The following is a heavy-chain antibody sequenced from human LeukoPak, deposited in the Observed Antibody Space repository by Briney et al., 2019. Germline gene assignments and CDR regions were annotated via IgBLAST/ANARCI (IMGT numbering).Heavy chain of an antibody. CDR1: GFTFSKTW. V-gene: IGHV3-7*01. D-gene: IGHD2-2*01. CDR2: IMEDGSVQ. J-gene: IGHJ4*02. CDR3: ARLKLLWSNYFDY. Sequence: PGGSLRLSCAASGFTFSKTWMSWVRQAPGKGLEWVACIMEDGSVQKYVDSVRGRFTISRDNAKNSLYLQMNSLRAEDTAVYYCARLKLLWSNYFDYWGQGTLVTVSS.